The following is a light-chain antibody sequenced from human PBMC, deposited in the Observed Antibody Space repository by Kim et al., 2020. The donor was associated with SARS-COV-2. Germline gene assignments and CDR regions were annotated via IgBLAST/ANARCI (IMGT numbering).Light chain of an antibody. CDR2: QDS. CDR3: QAWDSSTDVV. CDR1: KLGDKY. Sequence: VSPGQTASITCSGDKLGDKYACWYQQKPGQSPVLVNYQDSKRPSGIPERFSGSNSGNTATLTISGTQAMDEADYYCQAWDSSTDVVFGGGTQLTVL. J-gene: IGLJ2*01. V-gene: IGLV3-1*01.